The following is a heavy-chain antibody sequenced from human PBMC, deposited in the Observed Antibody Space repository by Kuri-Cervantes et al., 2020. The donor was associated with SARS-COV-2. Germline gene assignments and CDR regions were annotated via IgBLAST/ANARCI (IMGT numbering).Heavy chain of an antibody. D-gene: IGHD1-26*01. V-gene: IGHV3-23*01. Sequence: GESLKISCAASGFTFSSYAMSWVRQAPGKGLEWVSAISGSGGSTYYADSVKGRFTISRDNSKNTLYLQMNSLRAEDTAVYYCAKSPLGELLLYYFDYWGQGTLVTVSS. CDR1: GFTFSSYA. CDR3: AKSPLGELLLYYFDY. J-gene: IGHJ4*02. CDR2: ISGSGGST.